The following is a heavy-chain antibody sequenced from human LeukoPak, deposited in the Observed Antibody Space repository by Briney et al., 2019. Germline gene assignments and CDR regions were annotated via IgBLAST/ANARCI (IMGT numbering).Heavy chain of an antibody. CDR2: ISYDGSNK. V-gene: IGHV3-30*04. CDR1: GFTFSSYA. Sequence: GGSLRLSCAASGFTFSSYAMHWVRQAPDKGLEWVAVISYDGSNKYYADSVKGRFTISRDNSKNTLYLQMNSLRAEDTAVYYCARLGATSDYWGQGTLVTVSS. D-gene: IGHD1-26*01. CDR3: ARLGATSDY. J-gene: IGHJ4*02.